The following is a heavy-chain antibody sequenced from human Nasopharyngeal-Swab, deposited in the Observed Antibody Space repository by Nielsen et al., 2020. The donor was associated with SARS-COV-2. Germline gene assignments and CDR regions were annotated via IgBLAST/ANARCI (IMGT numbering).Heavy chain of an antibody. D-gene: IGHD5-18*01. J-gene: IGHJ6*02. CDR2: ISGSGGST. CDR3: AKGGGYSYYYGMDV. CDR1: GFTFSSYA. Sequence: GGSLRLSCAASGFTFSSYAMSWVRQAPGKGLEWVSAISGSGGSTYYADSAKGRFTISRDNSKNTLYLQMNSLRAEDTAVYYCAKGGGYSYYYGMDVWGQGTTVTVSS. V-gene: IGHV3-23*01.